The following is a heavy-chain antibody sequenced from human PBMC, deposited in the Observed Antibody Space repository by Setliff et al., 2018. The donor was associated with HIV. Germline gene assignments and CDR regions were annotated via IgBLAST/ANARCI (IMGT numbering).Heavy chain of an antibody. CDR2: ISGSGGST. Sequence: GVLSLSCAASGFTFNTYAMSWVRQAPGKGLEWVSVISGSGGSTFYADSVKGRFTISRDNSKNTLYLQMNRLRVEDTAVYYCAKDGISGGAYPPYYFDCWGHGTLVTVSS. CDR1: GFTFNTYA. V-gene: IGHV3-23*01. J-gene: IGHJ4*01. CDR3: AKDGISGGAYPPYYFDC. D-gene: IGHD2-15*01.